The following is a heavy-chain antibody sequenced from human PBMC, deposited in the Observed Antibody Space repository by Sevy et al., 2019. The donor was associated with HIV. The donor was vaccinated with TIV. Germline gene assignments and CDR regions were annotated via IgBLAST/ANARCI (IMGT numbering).Heavy chain of an antibody. V-gene: IGHV4-59*01. CDR2: INYSGST. D-gene: IGHD1-26*01. CDR3: ARESPLGVEWELSRPQNWFDP. J-gene: IGHJ5*02. CDR1: GGSISSYY. Sequence: WETLSLTCTVFGGSISSYYWNWIRQPPGKELEWIGYINYSGSTNYNPSLKSRVTISVDMSKNQFSLKLSSVTAADTALYCCARESPLGVEWELSRPQNWFDPWGQGTLVTVSS.